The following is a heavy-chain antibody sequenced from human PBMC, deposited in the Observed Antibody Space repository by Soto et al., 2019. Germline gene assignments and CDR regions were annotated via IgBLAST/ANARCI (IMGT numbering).Heavy chain of an antibody. CDR1: GFSFSTYW. V-gene: IGHV5-51*01. J-gene: IGHJ6*02. CDR2: IYPGDSDT. CDR3: ARQGGAEVGSTKYYYGIDV. Sequence: EVQLVQSGAEVKKPGESLKISCKGSGFSFSTYWIAWVRQMPGKGLEWMGIIYPGDSDTRYSPSFQGQVTISADKSISTAYLQWSSLEAPDTAMYYCARQGGAEVGSTKYYYGIDVWGQGTTVTVSS. D-gene: IGHD1-26*01.